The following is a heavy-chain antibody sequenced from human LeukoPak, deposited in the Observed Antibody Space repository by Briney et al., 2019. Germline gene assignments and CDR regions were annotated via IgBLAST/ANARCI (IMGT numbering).Heavy chain of an antibody. Sequence: SETLSLTCSVSGVSINSTTFHGGWLRQPPGKGPEWIGVISYSGSTYYNPSLESRVTLSLDRSKNHFSLNLSSVTAADAAVYYCARGALDFWGQGLLVTVSS. J-gene: IGHJ4*02. CDR1: GVSINSTTFH. CDR3: ARGALDF. V-gene: IGHV4-39*07. CDR2: ISYSGST.